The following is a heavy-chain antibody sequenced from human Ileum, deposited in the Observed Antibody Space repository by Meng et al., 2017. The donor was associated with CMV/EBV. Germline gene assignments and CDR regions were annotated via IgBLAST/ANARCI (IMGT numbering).Heavy chain of an antibody. V-gene: IGHV4-30-4*08. CDR2: IYYNGRT. J-gene: IGHJ5*02. Sequence: SISSGDYYWSWIRQPPGKGLEWIGFIYYNGRTYYSPSLKSRLAISVDTSKNQFSLRLSSLTAADTAVYYCARTQDCHGTSCYTGFDPWGQGTLVTVSS. D-gene: IGHD2-2*01. CDR3: ARTQDCHGTSCYTGFDP. CDR1: SISSGDYY.